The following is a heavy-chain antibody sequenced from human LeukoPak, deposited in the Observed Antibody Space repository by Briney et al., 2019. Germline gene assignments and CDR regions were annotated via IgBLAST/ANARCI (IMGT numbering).Heavy chain of an antibody. D-gene: IGHD3-10*01. J-gene: IGHJ5*02. CDR2: AYYSGGT. CDR1: GGSIGAYY. V-gene: IGHV4-59*01. CDR3: ARDGDYYGRFDP. Sequence: SETLSLTCDISGGSIGAYYWSWIRQPPGRGLDWIGYAYYSGGTNYNPSLKSRLTISVDTSKNQFSLRLTSVTAADTAVYYCARDGDYYGRFDPWGQGTLVTVS.